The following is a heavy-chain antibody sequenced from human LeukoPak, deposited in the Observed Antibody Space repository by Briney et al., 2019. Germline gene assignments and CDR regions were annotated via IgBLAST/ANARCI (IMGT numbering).Heavy chain of an antibody. CDR3: ARDTTDIVALDAFDI. D-gene: IGHD5-12*01. V-gene: IGHV7-4-1*02. CDR2: INTNTGNP. Sequence: GASVKVSCKASGYTFTSYAMNWVRQAPGQGLEWMGRINTNTGNPTYVQGFTGRFVFSLDTSVSTAYLQISSLKAEDTAVYYCARDTTDIVALDAFDIWGQGTMVTVSS. CDR1: GYTFTSYA. J-gene: IGHJ3*02.